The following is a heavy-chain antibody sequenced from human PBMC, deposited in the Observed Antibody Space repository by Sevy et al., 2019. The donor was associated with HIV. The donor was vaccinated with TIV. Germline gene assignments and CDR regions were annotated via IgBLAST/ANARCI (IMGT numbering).Heavy chain of an antibody. V-gene: IGHV3-23*01. Sequence: GGSLRLSCAASGFTLSSYAMSWVRQAPGKGLEWVSSISISGADKYYADSVKGRFTISRDNSQNRLYLQMNSLRAEDTALYYCAKALVETEHKNEFDPWGQGTLVTVSS. CDR1: GFTLSSYA. D-gene: IGHD2-8*02. J-gene: IGHJ5*02. CDR3: AKALVETEHKNEFDP. CDR2: ISISGADK.